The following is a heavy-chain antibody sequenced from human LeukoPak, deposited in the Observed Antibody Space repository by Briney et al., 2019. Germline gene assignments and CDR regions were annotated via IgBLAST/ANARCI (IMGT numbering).Heavy chain of an antibody. Sequence: PGGSLRLSCAASGFTFSSYSMTWVRQAPGKGLEWVSSISSSSSYIYYADSVKGRFTISRDNAKNSLYLQMNSLRAEDTAVYYCARDETAAGTGYFDYWGQGTLVTVSS. V-gene: IGHV3-21*01. J-gene: IGHJ4*02. CDR1: GFTFSSYS. D-gene: IGHD6-13*01. CDR2: ISSSSSYI. CDR3: ARDETAAGTGYFDY.